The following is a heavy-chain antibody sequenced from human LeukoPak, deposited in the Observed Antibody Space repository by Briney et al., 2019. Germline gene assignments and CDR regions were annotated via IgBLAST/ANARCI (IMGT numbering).Heavy chain of an antibody. Sequence: DPSETLSLTCSVSGGSISSSTYYWGWIRQPPGKGLEWIGSIYYSGSTYYNPSLKSRVTISVDTPKNQYSLKLSSVTAADTAVYYCARSSLGPMVYFDYWGQGTLVTVSS. J-gene: IGHJ4*02. CDR2: IYYSGST. CDR3: ARSSLGPMVYFDY. CDR1: GGSISSSTYY. D-gene: IGHD4/OR15-4a*01. V-gene: IGHV4-39*07.